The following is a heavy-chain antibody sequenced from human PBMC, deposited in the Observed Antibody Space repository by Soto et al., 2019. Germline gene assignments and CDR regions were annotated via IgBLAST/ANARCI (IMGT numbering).Heavy chain of an antibody. J-gene: IGHJ6*02. D-gene: IGHD3-10*02. CDR1: GGSISSSNW. CDR2: IYHSGST. CDR3: ASVRGGYYYAMDV. V-gene: IGHV4-4*02. Sequence: QVQLQESGPGLVKPSGTLSLTCAVSGGSISSSNWWSWVRQPPGKGLEWIGEIYHSGSTNYNPSLKSRVTLSVDKSKNQFALKLSSVTAADTAVYYCASVRGGYYYAMDVWGQGTTVTVSS.